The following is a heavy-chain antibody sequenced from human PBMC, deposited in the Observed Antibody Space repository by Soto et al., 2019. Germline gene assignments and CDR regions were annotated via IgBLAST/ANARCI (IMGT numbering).Heavy chain of an antibody. CDR2: ISSTTNYI. CDR1: GFTFTRYS. V-gene: IGHV3-21*06. Sequence: GGFLRLSCAASGFTFTRYSMNGVRQAPGKGLEWVSSISSTTNYIYYGDSMKGRFTISRDNAKNSLYLEMNSLRAEDTAVYYCARESEDLTSNFDYWGQGTLVTVS. J-gene: IGHJ4*02. CDR3: ARESEDLTSNFDY.